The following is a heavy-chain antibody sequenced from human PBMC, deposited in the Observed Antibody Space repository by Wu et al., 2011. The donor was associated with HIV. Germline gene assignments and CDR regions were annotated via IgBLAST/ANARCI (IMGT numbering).Heavy chain of an antibody. V-gene: IGHV1-2*02. CDR2: INPHSGGT. D-gene: IGHD7-27*01. CDR1: GYTFTAYY. CDR3: ARVSVILGDVFDV. J-gene: IGHJ3*01. Sequence: QVQLVQSGAEVKKPGASVKVSCKASGYTFTAYYMHWLRQAPGQGLEWMGWINPHSGGTNYAPTFQGRVTMTTDTSISTAYMELNRLRSDDTAVYYCARVSVILGDVFDVWGRGDNGHRLF.